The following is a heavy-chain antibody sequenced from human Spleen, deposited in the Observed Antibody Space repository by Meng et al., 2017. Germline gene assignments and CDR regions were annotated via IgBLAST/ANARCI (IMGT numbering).Heavy chain of an antibody. V-gene: IGHV4-34*01. Sequence: GSLRLSCAVYGGSFSGYYWSWIRQPPGKGLEWIGEINHSGSTNYNPSLESPATISVDTSQNNLSLKLSAVTAADSAVYYCARGPTTMAHDFDYWGQGTLVTVSS. CDR1: GGSFSGYY. D-gene: IGHD4-11*01. CDR2: INHSGST. CDR3: ARGPTTMAHDFDY. J-gene: IGHJ4*02.